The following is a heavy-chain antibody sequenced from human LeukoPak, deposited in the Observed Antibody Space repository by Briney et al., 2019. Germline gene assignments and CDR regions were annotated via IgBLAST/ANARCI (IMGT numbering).Heavy chain of an antibody. CDR3: ARDYWGGYYSSNWFDP. CDR1: GFTFSSYS. V-gene: IGHV3-21*01. Sequence: PGGSLRLSCAASGFTFSSYSMNWVRQAPGKGLEWVSSISSSSSYIYYADSVKGRFTISRDNAKNSLYLQMSSLRAEDTAVYYCARDYWGGYYSSNWFDPWGQGTLVTVSS. CDR2: ISSSSSYI. J-gene: IGHJ5*02. D-gene: IGHD3-3*01.